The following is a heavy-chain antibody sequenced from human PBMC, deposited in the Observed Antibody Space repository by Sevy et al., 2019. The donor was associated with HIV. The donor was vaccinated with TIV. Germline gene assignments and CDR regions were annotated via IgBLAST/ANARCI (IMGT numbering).Heavy chain of an antibody. D-gene: IGHD4-17*01. CDR3: TRPMTTVNGDYFDY. V-gene: IGHV3-73*01. Sequence: GGSLRLSCAASGFTFSGSTMHWVRLASGKGLEWVGHLRRKANIYATAYAASVKGRFTISRDDSKNTAYLQMNSLKTEDTAVYYCTRPMTTVNGDYFDYWGQGTLVTVSS. CDR2: LRRKANIYAT. J-gene: IGHJ4*02. CDR1: GFTFSGST.